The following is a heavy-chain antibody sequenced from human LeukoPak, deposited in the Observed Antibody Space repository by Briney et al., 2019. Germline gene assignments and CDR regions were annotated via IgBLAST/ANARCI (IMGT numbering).Heavy chain of an antibody. V-gene: IGHV3-48*03. Sequence: GGSLRLSCAASGFDLHTYEMNWVRQAPGKGLEWIADITISGHTKNYADSVKGRFTISRDSARTSLYLQMNSLRVEDTGVYFCARGDPHADLWGHGTLVTVSS. CDR2: ITISGHTK. J-gene: IGHJ5*02. CDR3: ARGDPHADL. CDR1: GFDLHTYE.